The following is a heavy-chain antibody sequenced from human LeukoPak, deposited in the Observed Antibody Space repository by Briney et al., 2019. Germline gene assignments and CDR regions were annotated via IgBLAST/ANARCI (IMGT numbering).Heavy chain of an antibody. J-gene: IGHJ4*02. Sequence: ASVKVSWKASGGTFSSYAISGVRQAPGQGVEWMGRIIAIFATSNYAQKFQGRVTITTDESTSTAYMELSSLRSEDTAVYYCARDSYYDSSGLSDYWGQGTLVTVSS. CDR3: ARDSYYDSSGLSDY. D-gene: IGHD3-22*01. V-gene: IGHV1-69*05. CDR2: IIAIFATS. CDR1: GGTFSSYA.